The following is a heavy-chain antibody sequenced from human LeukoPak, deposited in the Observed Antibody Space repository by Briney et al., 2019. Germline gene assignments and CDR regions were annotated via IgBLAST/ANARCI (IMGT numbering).Heavy chain of an antibody. CDR2: INYSGST. V-gene: IGHV4-59*01. Sequence: PSETLSLTCTVSGGSISSYYWSWIRQPPGKGLEWIGYINYSGSTNYNPSLKRRVTISVDTSKNHFSLKVSSVTAADTAVYYCARGESKRCSGYDYYVMDVWGQGTTVTVSS. D-gene: IGHD5-12*01. CDR3: ARGESKRCSGYDYYVMDV. J-gene: IGHJ6*02. CDR1: GGSISSYY.